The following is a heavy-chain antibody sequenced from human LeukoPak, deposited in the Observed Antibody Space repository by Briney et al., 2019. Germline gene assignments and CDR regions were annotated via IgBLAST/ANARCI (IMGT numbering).Heavy chain of an antibody. J-gene: IGHJ4*02. D-gene: IGHD3-10*01. Sequence: GGSLRLSCAASGFSFSSYRMNWVRQAPGKGLEWVSSVSNSGDYIHYADSVKGRFTISRDNFENTVYFQMNSLRAEDTAVYYCARAVGRITEFAYWGQGTLVTVSS. V-gene: IGHV3-21*04. CDR2: VSNSGDYI. CDR1: GFSFSSYR. CDR3: ARAVGRITEFAY.